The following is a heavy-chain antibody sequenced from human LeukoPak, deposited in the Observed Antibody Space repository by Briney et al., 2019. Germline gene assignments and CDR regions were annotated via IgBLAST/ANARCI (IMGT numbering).Heavy chain of an antibody. D-gene: IGHD6-13*01. J-gene: IGHJ1*01. V-gene: IGHV1-2*02. CDR1: GYTFTGYY. Sequence: ASVKVSCKASGYTFTGYYMHWVRQAPGQGLEWMGWINPNSGGTSYAQKFQGRVTMTRDTSISTAYMELSRLRSDDTAVYYCARVGSSSWSAEYFQHWGQGTLVTVSS. CDR3: ARVGSSSWSAEYFQH. CDR2: INPNSGGT.